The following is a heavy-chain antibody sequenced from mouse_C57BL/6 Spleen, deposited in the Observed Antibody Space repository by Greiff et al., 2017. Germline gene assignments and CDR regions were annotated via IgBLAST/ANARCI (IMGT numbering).Heavy chain of an antibody. Sequence: EVKLVESEGGLVQPGSSMTLSCTASGFTFSDYYMAWVRQVPEKGLEWVANINYDGSSTYYLDSLKSRFIISRDNAKNILYLQMSSLKSEDTATYYCARLNSNYALYWYVDVWGTGTTVTVSS. CDR3: ARLNSNYALYWYVDV. CDR1: GFTFSDYY. J-gene: IGHJ1*03. D-gene: IGHD2-5*01. CDR2: INYDGSST. V-gene: IGHV5-16*01.